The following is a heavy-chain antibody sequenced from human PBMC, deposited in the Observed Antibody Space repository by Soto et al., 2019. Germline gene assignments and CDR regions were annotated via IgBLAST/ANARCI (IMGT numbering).Heavy chain of an antibody. D-gene: IGHD2-8*01. Sequence: ASGTVSCKAGGYSFTTYGISWVRQAPGEGLEWMGWISAGSVNTKSAQKFQDRLTMATDTSTSTAYMELGSLRSDDTAIYYCAREYCTSESCYGSDYWGQGTLVTVSS. CDR2: ISAGSVNT. CDR3: AREYCTSESCYGSDY. V-gene: IGHV1-18*01. J-gene: IGHJ4*02. CDR1: GYSFTTYG.